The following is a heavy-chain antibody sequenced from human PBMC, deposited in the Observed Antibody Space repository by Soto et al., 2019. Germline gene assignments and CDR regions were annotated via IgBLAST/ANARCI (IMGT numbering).Heavy chain of an antibody. CDR2: IYWDDDK. D-gene: IGHD3-10*01. Sequence: SGPTLVKPTQTLTLTCTFSGFSLSTSGVGVGWIRQPPGKALEWLALIYWDDDKRYSPSLKSRLTITKDTAKNQVVLTMTNMDPVDTATYYCAQTLFSFGESYFDYWGQGTLVTVSS. V-gene: IGHV2-5*02. CDR1: GFSLSTSGVG. CDR3: AQTLFSFGESYFDY. J-gene: IGHJ4*02.